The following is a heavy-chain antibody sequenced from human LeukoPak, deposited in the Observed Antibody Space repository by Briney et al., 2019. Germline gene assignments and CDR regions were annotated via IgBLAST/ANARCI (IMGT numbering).Heavy chain of an antibody. CDR3: ARVTGVLWPFAP. CDR2: IYYSGST. J-gene: IGHJ5*02. V-gene: IGHV4-39*07. CDR1: GGSISSSSYY. D-gene: IGHD3-10*01. Sequence: SETLSLTCTVSGGSISSSSYYWGWIRQPPGKGLEWIGNIYYSGSTYYNPSLKSRVTISVDTSKNQFSLKLSSVTAADTAVYYCARVTGVLWPFAPWGQGTLVTVSS.